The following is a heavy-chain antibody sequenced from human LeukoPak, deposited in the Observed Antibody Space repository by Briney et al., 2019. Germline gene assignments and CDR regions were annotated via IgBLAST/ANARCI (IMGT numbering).Heavy chain of an antibody. CDR3: ARDHAGSGSYSNYFDY. Sequence: SETLSLTCTVSGGSISSSSYYWGWIRQPPGKGLEWIGSIYYSGSTYYNPSLKSRVTISVDTSKNQFSLKLSSVTAADTAVYYCARDHAGSGSYSNYFDYWGQGTLVTVSS. D-gene: IGHD3-10*01. J-gene: IGHJ4*02. CDR1: GGSISSSSYY. V-gene: IGHV4-39*07. CDR2: IYYSGST.